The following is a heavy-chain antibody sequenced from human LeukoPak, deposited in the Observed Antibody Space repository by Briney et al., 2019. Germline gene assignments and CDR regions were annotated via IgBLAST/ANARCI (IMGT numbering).Heavy chain of an antibody. Sequence: GGSLRLSCAASGFTVSSNYMSWVRQAPGKGLEWVSAISGSGGSTYYADSVKGRFTISRDNSKNALYLQMNSLRAEDTAVYYCAKDYLDSGSYFIGYYFDYWGQGTLVTVSS. J-gene: IGHJ4*02. CDR1: GFTVSSNY. D-gene: IGHD1-26*01. CDR2: ISGSGGST. CDR3: AKDYLDSGSYFIGYYFDY. V-gene: IGHV3-23*01.